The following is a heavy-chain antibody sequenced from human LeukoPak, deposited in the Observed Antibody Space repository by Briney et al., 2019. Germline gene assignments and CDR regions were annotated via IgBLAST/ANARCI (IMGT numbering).Heavy chain of an antibody. CDR1: GFTFSSYA. CDR3: ARDAASWVYYDSSGPHPGAFDI. D-gene: IGHD3-22*01. Sequence: GRSLRLSCAASGFTFSSYAMNWVRQAPGKGLEWVSAISGSGGSTYYADSVKGRFTISRDNSKNTLYLQMNSLRAEDTAVYYCARDAASWVYYDSSGPHPGAFDIWGQGTMVTVSS. CDR2: ISGSGGST. J-gene: IGHJ3*02. V-gene: IGHV3-23*01.